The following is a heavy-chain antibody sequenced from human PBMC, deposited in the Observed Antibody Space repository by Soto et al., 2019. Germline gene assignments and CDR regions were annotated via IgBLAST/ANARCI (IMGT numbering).Heavy chain of an antibody. CDR3: AHRRYTTYYDFSDY. Sequence: SGPTLVNPTQTLTLTCTFSGFSLSTSGVGVGWIRQPPGKALEWLALIYWNDDKRYSPSLKSRLTITKDTSKNQVVLTMTNMDPVDTATYYCAHRRYTTYYDFSDYWGQGTLVTVSS. CDR1: GFSLSTSGVG. D-gene: IGHD3-3*01. J-gene: IGHJ4*02. V-gene: IGHV2-5*01. CDR2: IYWNDDK.